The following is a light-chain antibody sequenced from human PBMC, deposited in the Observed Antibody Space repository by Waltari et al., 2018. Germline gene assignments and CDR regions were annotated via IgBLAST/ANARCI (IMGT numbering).Light chain of an antibody. CDR3: QQPPLT. CDR1: QSISSH. V-gene: IGKV3-11*01. J-gene: IGKJ4*01. CDR2: DVS. Sequence: EIVLTQSPGTLSLSPGERATLSCRASQSISSHLAWYQQKPGQAPRLLICDVSKRATGIPARFSGSGSGTDFTLTISSLEPEDFAVYYCQQPPLTFGGGTKVEI.